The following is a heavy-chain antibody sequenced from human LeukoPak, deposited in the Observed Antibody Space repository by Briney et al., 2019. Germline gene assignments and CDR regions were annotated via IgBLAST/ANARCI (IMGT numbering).Heavy chain of an antibody. CDR2: IRGSGDGT. V-gene: IGHV3-23*01. CDR1: GFTFSSYA. D-gene: IGHD4-17*01. CDR3: GRDPNGDYVGASDF. Sequence: PGGSLRLSCAASGFTFSSYAMTWVRQAPGKGLEWVSSIRGSGDGTSYGDSVKGRFTMSRDNSKNTLYLQMNSLRAEDTAIYYCGRDPNGDYVGASDFWGLGTLVTVSS. J-gene: IGHJ3*01.